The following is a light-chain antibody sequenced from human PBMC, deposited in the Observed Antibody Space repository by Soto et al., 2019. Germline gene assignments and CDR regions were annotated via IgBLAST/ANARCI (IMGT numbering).Light chain of an antibody. J-gene: IGLJ1*01. CDR1: NSNIGRNT. V-gene: IGLV1-44*01. Sequence: QSVLTQPPSASGTPGQRVTISCSGSNSNIGRNTVNWYQQVPGTAPKLLIFSNNHRPSGVPDRFSGSKSGTSASLAISGLQSEDEFNYYCASWDDSLTGYVFGTGTKVTVL. CDR3: ASWDDSLTGYV. CDR2: SNN.